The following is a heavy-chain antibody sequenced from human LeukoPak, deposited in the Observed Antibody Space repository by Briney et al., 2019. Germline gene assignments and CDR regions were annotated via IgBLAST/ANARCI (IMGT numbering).Heavy chain of an antibody. J-gene: IGHJ6*03. D-gene: IGHD3-10*01. CDR3: ARSGSDSAYYYYMDV. CDR2: IYYSGST. V-gene: IGHV4-59*01. CDR1: GGSISSYY. Sequence: SETLSLTCTVSGGSISSYYWSWIRQPPGKGLEWIGYIYYSGSTNYNPSLKSRVTISVDTSKNQFSLKLSSVTAADTAVYYCARSGSDSAYYYYMDVWGKGTTVTISS.